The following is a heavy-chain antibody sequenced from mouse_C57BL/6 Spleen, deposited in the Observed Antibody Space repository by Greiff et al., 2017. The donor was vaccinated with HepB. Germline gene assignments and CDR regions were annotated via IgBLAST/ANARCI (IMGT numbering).Heavy chain of an antibody. Sequence: QVQLQQPGAELVKPGASVKMSCKASGYTFTSYWITWVKRRPGQGLEWIGDIYPGSGSTNYNEKFKSKATLTVDTSSSTAYMQLSSLTSEDSAVYYCAREFYYGSFYWYFDVWGTGTTVTVSS. V-gene: IGHV1-55*01. D-gene: IGHD1-1*01. CDR1: GYTFTSYW. CDR3: AREFYYGSFYWYFDV. J-gene: IGHJ1*03. CDR2: IYPGSGST.